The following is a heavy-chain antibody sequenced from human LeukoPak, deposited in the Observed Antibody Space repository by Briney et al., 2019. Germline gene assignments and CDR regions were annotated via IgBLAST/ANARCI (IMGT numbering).Heavy chain of an antibody. J-gene: IGHJ6*02. Sequence: SVKVSCKASGGTFSSFAISWVRQAPGQGPEWMGRIIPMFRITNYAQKFQGRVTITADKSTNTAYMELSNLRSEDTAIYYCATEKGFVRGAEGPIHRYYGMDVWGQGTTVTVSS. V-gene: IGHV1-69*04. CDR3: ATEKGFVRGAEGPIHRYYGMDV. D-gene: IGHD3-10*01. CDR1: GGTFSSFA. CDR2: IIPMFRIT.